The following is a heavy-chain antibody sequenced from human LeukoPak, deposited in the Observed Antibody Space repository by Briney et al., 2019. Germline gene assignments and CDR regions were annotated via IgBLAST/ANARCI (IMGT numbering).Heavy chain of an antibody. Sequence: PSETLSLTCAVSGGSISSNNWWSWVRQPPGKGLEWIGVIYHSGSTNYNPSLKSRVTISIDKSKNQFSLKLSSVTAADTAVYYCARGSPAWGSGSYYGYWGQGTLVTVSS. CDR3: ARGSPAWGSGSYYGY. V-gene: IGHV4-4*02. CDR2: IYHSGST. J-gene: IGHJ4*02. CDR1: GGSISSNNW. D-gene: IGHD3-10*01.